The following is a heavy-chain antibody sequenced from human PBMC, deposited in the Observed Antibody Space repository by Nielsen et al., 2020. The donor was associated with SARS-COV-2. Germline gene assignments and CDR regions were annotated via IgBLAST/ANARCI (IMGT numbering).Heavy chain of an antibody. J-gene: IGHJ3*02. D-gene: IGHD1-26*01. CDR1: GGTFGSYP. CDR2: IIPIFGTA. V-gene: IGHV1-69*13. CDR3: ARGYSGRETADAFDI. Sequence: SVKVSCKASGGTFGSYPVNWVRQAPGQGLQWMGGIIPIFGTANYAQKFQGRVTITADESTSTAYMELSSLRSEDTAVYYCARGYSGRETADAFDIWGQGTMVTVSS.